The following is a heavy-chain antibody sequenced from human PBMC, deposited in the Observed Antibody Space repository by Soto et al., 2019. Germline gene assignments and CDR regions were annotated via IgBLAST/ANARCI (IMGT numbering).Heavy chain of an antibody. Sequence: SETLSLTCTVSGGSISSSSYYWGWIRQPPGKGLEWVGYIYFTGSTLYNPSLKSRLAMSLDTSKNQFSLKLGSVTAADTAIYYCARDWGSSGWPNWGPGTLVTVSS. CDR1: GGSISSSSYY. D-gene: IGHD6-19*01. J-gene: IGHJ4*02. CDR2: IYFTGST. V-gene: IGHV4-31*03. CDR3: ARDWGSSGWPN.